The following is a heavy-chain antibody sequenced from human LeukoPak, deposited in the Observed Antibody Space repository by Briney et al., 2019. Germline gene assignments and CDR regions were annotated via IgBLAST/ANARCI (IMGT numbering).Heavy chain of an antibody. V-gene: IGHV4-59*01. CDR3: AGGYYYDSSGPKIDY. Sequence: SETLSLTCTVSGGSISSYYWSWIRQPPGKGLEWIGYIYYSGSTNYNPSLKSRVTISVDTSKNQFSLKLSSVTAADTAVYYCAGGYYYDSSGPKIDYWGQGTLVTVSS. CDR1: GGSISSYY. D-gene: IGHD3-22*01. J-gene: IGHJ4*02. CDR2: IYYSGST.